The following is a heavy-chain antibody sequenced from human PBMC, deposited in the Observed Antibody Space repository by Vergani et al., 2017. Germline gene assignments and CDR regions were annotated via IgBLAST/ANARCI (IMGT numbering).Heavy chain of an antibody. CDR1: GGSISSSSHF. CDR3: ARRTYYDFRFDF. Sequence: QLQLHKSGPGLVKPSETLSLTCTLSGGSISSSSHFWGWIRQSPGKGLEWIGSVIYSGNTNYDPSLKSRVTISIDTSKNQFSLKLNSVTAADTAVYYCARRTYYDFRFDFWGQGILVTVSS. CDR2: VIYSGNT. D-gene: IGHD3-3*01. V-gene: IGHV4-39*01. J-gene: IGHJ5*01.